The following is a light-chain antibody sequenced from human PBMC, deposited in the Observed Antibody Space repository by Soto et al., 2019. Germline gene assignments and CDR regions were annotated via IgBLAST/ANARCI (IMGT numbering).Light chain of an antibody. CDR2: GNS. CDR1: SSNIGAGYD. CDR3: TSYDSSLSGYV. Sequence: QSVLTQPPSVSGAPGQRVTISCTGSSSNIGAGYDVHWYQQLPGTAPKLLIYGNSNRPSGVPDRFSGSKSGTSASLAITGLQAEDYADYYCTSYDSSLSGYVFVTGTIVT. J-gene: IGLJ1*01. V-gene: IGLV1-40*01.